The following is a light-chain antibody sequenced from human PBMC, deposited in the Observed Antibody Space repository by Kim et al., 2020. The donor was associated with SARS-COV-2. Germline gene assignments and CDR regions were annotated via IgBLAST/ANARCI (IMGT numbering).Light chain of an antibody. J-gene: IGKJ4*01. V-gene: IGKV3-15*01. CDR3: QQYHNWPPLT. CDR2: GAS. Sequence: EIVLTQSPASLYVSPGERVTLTCRASQSVGSYIAWYQQKPGQAPTLLIYGASARATGLPARFSGSGSGTEFTLTITSLQSEDFAVYYCQQYHNWPPLTFGGGTKVEI. CDR1: QSVGSY.